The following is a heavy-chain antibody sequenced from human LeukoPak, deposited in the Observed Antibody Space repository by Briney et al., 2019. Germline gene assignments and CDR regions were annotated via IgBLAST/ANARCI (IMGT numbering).Heavy chain of an antibody. CDR2: ISRSSGTI. D-gene: IGHD3-3*01. CDR3: ARGSRLGVVERDALDI. Sequence: GGSLRLSCAASGFTFSSYSMNWVRQAPGKGLEWVSYISRSSGTIYYADSVKGRFTISRDNAKNTLYLQMNSLRAEDTAVYYCARGSRLGVVERDALDIWGQGTMVTVSS. CDR1: GFTFSSYS. J-gene: IGHJ3*02. V-gene: IGHV3-48*04.